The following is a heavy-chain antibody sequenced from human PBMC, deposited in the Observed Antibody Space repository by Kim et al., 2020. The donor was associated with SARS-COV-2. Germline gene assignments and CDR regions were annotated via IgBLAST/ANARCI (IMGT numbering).Heavy chain of an antibody. Sequence: GGSLRLSCAASGFTFSSYSMNWVRQAPGKGLEWVSSISSSSSYIYYADSVKGRFTISRDNAKNSLYLQMNSLRAEDTAVYYCVRDERFGELLPPRMDVWGQGTTVTVSS. CDR2: ISSSSSYI. J-gene: IGHJ6*02. CDR3: VRDERFGELLPPRMDV. V-gene: IGHV3-21*01. CDR1: GFTFSSYS. D-gene: IGHD3-10*01.